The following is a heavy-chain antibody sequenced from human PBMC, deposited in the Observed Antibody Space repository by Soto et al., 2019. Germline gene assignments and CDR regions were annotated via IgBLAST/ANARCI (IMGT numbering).Heavy chain of an antibody. V-gene: IGHV3-23*01. CDR2: VSGTSGNT. D-gene: IGHD2-15*01. CDR3: AKSVVVVRGGYCMDV. J-gene: IGHJ6*03. Sequence: GGSLRLSCEASGFTFKSYAMIWVRQAPGKGLEWVSAVSGTSGNTYYADSVRGRFTISRDNSKDTVYLQMNNLRAEDTAIYYCAKSVVVVRGGYCMDVWGKGTTVTVSS. CDR1: GFTFKSYA.